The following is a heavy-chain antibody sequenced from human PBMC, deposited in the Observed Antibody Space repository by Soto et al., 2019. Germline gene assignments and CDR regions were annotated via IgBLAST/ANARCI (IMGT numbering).Heavy chain of an antibody. D-gene: IGHD2-2*01. V-gene: IGHV2-26*01. CDR1: GFSLSNAGSG. CDR3: ARAISVPASAHNCFDP. Sequence: SGPTLVNPTETLTLTCTVSGFSLSNAGSGVSWIRQPPGKALEWLAHIHSDGAKTYSSSLQSRLTISRDYSRRQVVLTLTKLDTMLTATYAPARAISVPASAHNCFDPLGQRTRITASS. J-gene: IGHJ5*02. CDR2: IHSDGAK.